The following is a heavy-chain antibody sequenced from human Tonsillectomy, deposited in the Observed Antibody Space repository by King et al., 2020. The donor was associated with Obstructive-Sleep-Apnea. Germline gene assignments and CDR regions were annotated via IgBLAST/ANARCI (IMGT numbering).Heavy chain of an antibody. CDR3: AKGDYDKTYFDY. J-gene: IGHJ4*02. D-gene: IGHD3-22*01. CDR2: ISWDGGST. Sequence: QLVQSGGVVVQPGGSLRLSCAASGFTFDDYAMHWVRQAPGKGLEWVSLISWDGGSTYYADSVKGRFTISRDNSKNSLYLQMNSLRAEDTALYYCAKGDYDKTYFDYWGQGTLVTVSS. V-gene: IGHV3-43D*03. CDR1: GFTFDDYA.